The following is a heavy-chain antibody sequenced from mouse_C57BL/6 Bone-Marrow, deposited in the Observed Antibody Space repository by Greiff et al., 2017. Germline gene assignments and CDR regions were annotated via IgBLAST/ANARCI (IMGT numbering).Heavy chain of an antibody. J-gene: IGHJ3*01. D-gene: IGHD2-4*01. CDR2: ISSGSSTI. CDR3: AEDYDWFAY. Sequence: EVKLVESGGGLVKPGGSLKLSCAASGFTFSDYGMHWVRQAPEKGLEWVAYISSGSSTIYYADTVKGRFTISRDNAKNTLFLQMTSLRSEDTAMYYCAEDYDWFAYWGQGTLVTVSA. CDR1: GFTFSDYG. V-gene: IGHV5-17*01.